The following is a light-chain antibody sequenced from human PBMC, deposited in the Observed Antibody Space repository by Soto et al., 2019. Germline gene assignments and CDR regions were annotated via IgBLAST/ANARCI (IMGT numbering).Light chain of an antibody. Sequence: QSALTQPRSVSGSPGQSVTISCTGTSSDVGGYNYVSWYQQHPGKAPKLMIYDVNKRPSGVPDRFSGYKSGNTASLTISGLQAEDEADYYCCSYAGSYTHWVFGGGTKLTVL. V-gene: IGLV2-11*01. CDR1: SSDVGGYNY. CDR2: DVN. J-gene: IGLJ3*02. CDR3: CSYAGSYTHWV.